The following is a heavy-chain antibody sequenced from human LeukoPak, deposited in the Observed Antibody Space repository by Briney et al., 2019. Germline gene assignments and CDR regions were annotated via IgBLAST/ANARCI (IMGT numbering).Heavy chain of an antibody. CDR3: ARDGGYCSSTSCSYFDY. CDR2: INPSGGST. V-gene: IGHV1-46*01. J-gene: IGHJ4*02. D-gene: IGHD2-2*01. Sequence: ASVKVSCKASGYTFTSYYMHWVRQAPGQGLEWMGIINPSGGSTSYAQKFQGRVTMTRDTSTCTVYMELSSLRSEDTAVYYCARDGGYCSSTSCSYFDYWGQGTLVTVSS. CDR1: GYTFTSYY.